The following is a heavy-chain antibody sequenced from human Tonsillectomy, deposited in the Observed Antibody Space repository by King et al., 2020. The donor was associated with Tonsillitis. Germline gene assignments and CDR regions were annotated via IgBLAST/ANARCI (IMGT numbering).Heavy chain of an antibody. Sequence: LQLQESGPGLVKPSETLSLTCTVSGGSISSSSYYWGWIRQPPGKGLEWIGSIYYSGSTYYNPSLKSRVTISVDTSKNQISLKLSSVTAADTAVYYCTRQHTISKYDFWSVYYAQIFYYFDYWGQGTLVTVSS. CDR2: IYYSGST. V-gene: IGHV4-39*01. CDR3: TRQHTISKYDFWSVYYAQIFYYFDY. D-gene: IGHD3-3*01. CDR1: GGSISSSSYY. J-gene: IGHJ4*02.